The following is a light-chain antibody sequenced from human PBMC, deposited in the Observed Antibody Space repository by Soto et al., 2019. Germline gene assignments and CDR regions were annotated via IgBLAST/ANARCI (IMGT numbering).Light chain of an antibody. Sequence: QSALTQPPSASGSPGQSVTISCTGTSSDGGNSKFISGYQHYPGKAPKLMIYEVTKRPSGVPDRFSGSKSGNIVSLTVSGLQGEDEANYYCSSYADFNNVLFGGGTKLTVL. CDR2: EVT. J-gene: IGLJ3*02. CDR1: SSDGGNSKF. CDR3: SSYADFNNVL. V-gene: IGLV2-8*01.